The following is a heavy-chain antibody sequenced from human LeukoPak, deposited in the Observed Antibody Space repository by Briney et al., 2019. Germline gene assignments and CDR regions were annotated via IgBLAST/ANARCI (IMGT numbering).Heavy chain of an antibody. Sequence: SETLSLTCTVSGGSISSSSYYWGWIRQPPGKGLEWIGSIYYSGSTYYNPSLKSRVTISVDTSKNQFSLKLSSVTAAATALYYCARGNSDYDLGFDYWGQGTLVTVSS. CDR1: GGSISSSSYY. CDR2: IYYSGST. CDR3: ARGNSDYDLGFDY. V-gene: IGHV4-39*07. D-gene: IGHD5-12*01. J-gene: IGHJ4*02.